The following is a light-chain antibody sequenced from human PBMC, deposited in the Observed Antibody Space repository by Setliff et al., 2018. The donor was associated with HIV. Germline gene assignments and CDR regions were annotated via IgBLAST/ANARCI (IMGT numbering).Light chain of an antibody. CDR1: NSNIGSNT. V-gene: IGLV1-44*01. CDR3: STWDDNLNAKV. CDR2: SNN. Sequence: QSVLTQPPSTSGTSGHRVIISCSGSNSNIGSNTVNWYQQLPGTAPKLLIYSNNQRPSGVPDRFSGSKSGTSASPAISGLQSEDEADYYCSTWDDNLNAKVFGSGTKVTVL. J-gene: IGLJ1*01.